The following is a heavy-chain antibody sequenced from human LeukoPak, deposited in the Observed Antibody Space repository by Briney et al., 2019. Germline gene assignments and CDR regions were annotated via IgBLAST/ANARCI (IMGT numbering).Heavy chain of an antibody. V-gene: IGHV4-4*09. D-gene: IGHD6-19*01. J-gene: IGHJ4*02. CDR3: ARTPARSGWAYYIDY. Sequence: SETLSLTCAVSGDSIRSDRWNWLRHIPGKGLEWIGYFYHTANTNYNHSFRTPVTLSLDTSHNQFSLRMASVTAADTAVYFRARTPARSGWAYYIDYWGQGALVTVSS. CDR2: FYHTANT. CDR1: GDSIRSDR.